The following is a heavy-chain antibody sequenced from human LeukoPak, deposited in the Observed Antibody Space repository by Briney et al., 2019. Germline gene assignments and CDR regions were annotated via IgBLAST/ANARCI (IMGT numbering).Heavy chain of an antibody. Sequence: GGSLRLSCAASGFTFSSYEMNWVRQAPGKGLEWVSYISSSGSTIYYADSVKGRFTISRDNAKNSLYLQMNSLRAEDTAVYYCAKHLGWEVRDAFDIWGQGTMVTVSS. CDR2: ISSSGSTI. CDR1: GFTFSSYE. D-gene: IGHD1-26*01. J-gene: IGHJ3*02. CDR3: AKHLGWEVRDAFDI. V-gene: IGHV3-48*03.